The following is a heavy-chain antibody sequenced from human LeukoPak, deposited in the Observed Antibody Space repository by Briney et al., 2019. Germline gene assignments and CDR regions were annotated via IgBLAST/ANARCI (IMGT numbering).Heavy chain of an antibody. CDR1: GFTFSSYW. CDR3: ARDLAEHYDILTGYYFVDY. V-gene: IGHV3-7*03. J-gene: IGHJ4*02. Sequence: PGGSLRLSCAASGFTFSSYWMSWVRQAPGKGLEWVANIKQDGSEKYYVDSVKGRFTISRDNAKNSLYLRMNSLRAEDTAVYYCARDLAEHYDILTGYYFVDYWGQGTLVTVSS. D-gene: IGHD3-9*01. CDR2: IKQDGSEK.